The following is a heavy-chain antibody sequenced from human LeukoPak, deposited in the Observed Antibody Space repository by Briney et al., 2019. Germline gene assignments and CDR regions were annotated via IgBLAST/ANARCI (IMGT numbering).Heavy chain of an antibody. Sequence: GGSLRLSCAASGFTFSSYAMSWVRQAPGKGLECVSAISGSGGNTYYADSVKGRFTISRDNSKNMLYLQMNSLRAEDTAVYYCAKVSGRIQIWPQPFGDGMDVWGQGTTVTVSS. CDR2: ISGSGGNT. V-gene: IGHV3-23*01. CDR3: AKVSGRIQIWPQPFGDGMDV. D-gene: IGHD3-10*01. CDR1: GFTFSSYA. J-gene: IGHJ6*02.